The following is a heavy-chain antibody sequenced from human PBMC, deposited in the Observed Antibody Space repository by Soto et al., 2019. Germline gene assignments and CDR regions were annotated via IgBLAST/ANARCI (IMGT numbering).Heavy chain of an antibody. CDR2: ISAYNGNT. V-gene: IGHV1-18*01. Sequence: QVQLVQSGAEVKKPGASVKVSCKASGYTFTNFGISWVRQAPGQGLEWMGWISAYNGNTNYAQKFQGRVTMTPDTSTSTAYMEVRSLRFADTAVYYCARAGTPIDYWGQGTLVTVSS. CDR3: ARAGTPIDY. J-gene: IGHJ4*02. CDR1: GYTFTNFG. D-gene: IGHD3-10*01.